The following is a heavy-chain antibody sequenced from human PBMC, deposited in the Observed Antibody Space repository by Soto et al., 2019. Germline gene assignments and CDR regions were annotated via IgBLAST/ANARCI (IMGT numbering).Heavy chain of an antibody. CDR2: INPDGSEK. V-gene: IGHV3-7*01. Sequence: EVQLVESGGCLVQPGGSLRLSCAASGFIFNAYWMTWVRQAPGKGLEWVANINPDGSEKYYVDSVKGRFTISRDNVKNSLFLQVNNLRAEDTALYYCVRARIDVWGRGTLVTVSS. CDR3: VRARIDV. CDR1: GFIFNAYW. J-gene: IGHJ2*01.